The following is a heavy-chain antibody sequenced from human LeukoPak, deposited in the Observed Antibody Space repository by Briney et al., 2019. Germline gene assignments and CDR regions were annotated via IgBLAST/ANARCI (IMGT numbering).Heavy chain of an antibody. CDR3: GRAVAGRFDY. Sequence: GGSLRLSRATSGFTFRSYTTNWVRQAPGKGLEWVSYISSSDTIYQADSVKGRSTISRDNAKNSLYLQMNSLRAEDTAVYYCGRAVAGRFDYWGQGTLVTVSS. J-gene: IGHJ4*02. V-gene: IGHV3-48*01. CDR2: ISSSDTI. D-gene: IGHD6-19*01. CDR1: GFTFRSYT.